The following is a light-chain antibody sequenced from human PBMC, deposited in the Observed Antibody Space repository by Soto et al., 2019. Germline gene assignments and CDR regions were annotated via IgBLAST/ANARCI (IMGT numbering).Light chain of an antibody. Sequence: EIVLTQSPGTLSVSPGERANLSCRASQSVSTNLAWFQQKPGQAPSLLIYGASTRATGIPARFSGSGSGTEFTLTINSLQSEDLAVYYCQQSNNWPYTFGQGTKLEV. CDR1: QSVSTN. CDR3: QQSNNWPYT. CDR2: GAS. V-gene: IGKV3-15*01. J-gene: IGKJ2*01.